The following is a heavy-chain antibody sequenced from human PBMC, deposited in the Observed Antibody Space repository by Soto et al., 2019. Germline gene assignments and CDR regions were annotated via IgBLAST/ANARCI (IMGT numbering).Heavy chain of an antibody. CDR1: GGTFNNYP. V-gene: IGHV1-69*13. J-gene: IGHJ6*02. CDR3: ARGRGYSGDDHYYYFDMDV. CDR2: SIPIFGTA. D-gene: IGHD5-12*01. Sequence: SVKVSCKASGGTFNNYPITWVRQAPGQGLEWMGGSIPIFGTANYAQKFQGRVTITVDESTSTAYMELSSLRSEDTAVYYCARGRGYSGDDHYYYFDMDVWGQGTTVTVSS.